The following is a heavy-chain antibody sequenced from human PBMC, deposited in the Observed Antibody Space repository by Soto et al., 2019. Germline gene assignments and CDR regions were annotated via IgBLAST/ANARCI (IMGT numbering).Heavy chain of an antibody. J-gene: IGHJ4*02. Sequence: SETLTLTCAVSGYSISSSNWWGWIRQPPGKGLEWIGYIYYSGITYYNPSLKSRVTMSVDTSKNQFSLKLTSVTAVDTAVYYCARREIQGPIDYWGQGTLVTVSS. V-gene: IGHV4-28*01. D-gene: IGHD1-26*01. CDR3: ARREIQGPIDY. CDR2: IYYSGIT. CDR1: GYSISSSNW.